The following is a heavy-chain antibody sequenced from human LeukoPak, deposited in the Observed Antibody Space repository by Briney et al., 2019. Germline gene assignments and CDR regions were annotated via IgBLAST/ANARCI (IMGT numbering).Heavy chain of an antibody. V-gene: IGHV3-74*01. CDR1: GFTFSSYS. J-gene: IGHJ3*02. Sequence: GGSLRLSCAASGFTFSSYSMHWVRQAPGKGLVWVSRITSGASSTIYADSVKGRFTISRDNAKNTLYLQMNSLRAEDTALYYCAMYSSSDAFDIWGQGTMVTVSS. CDR3: AMYSSSDAFDI. CDR2: ITSGASST. D-gene: IGHD6-6*01.